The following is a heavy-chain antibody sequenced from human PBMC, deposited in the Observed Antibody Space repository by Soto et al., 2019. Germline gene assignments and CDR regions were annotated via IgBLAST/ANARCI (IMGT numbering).Heavy chain of an antibody. J-gene: IGHJ6*02. D-gene: IGHD3-9*01. V-gene: IGHV1-69*06. CDR1: GLIFSSYA. CDR3: VRGANYDSSTGKGYYFPGMDV. CDR2: ILPIFGTT. Sequence: QVQLVQSGAEVKKPGSSVKVSCKASGLIFSSYAISWVRQAPGQGLEWVGGILPIFGTTNYAQRFKGRVTITADTSTPTTYLDLSSLRSADPAVYFCVRGANYDSSTGKGYYFPGMDVWCQGTTVTVSS.